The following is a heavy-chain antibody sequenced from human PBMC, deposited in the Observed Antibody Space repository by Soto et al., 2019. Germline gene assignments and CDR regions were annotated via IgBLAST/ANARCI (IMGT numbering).Heavy chain of an antibody. Sequence: ASVKVSCKASGYTFTSYGISWVRQAPGQGLERMGRISAYNGNTNYAQKLQGRVTMTTDTSTSTAYMELRSLRSDDTAVYYCAREGGYDFWSVYKGYYYGMDVWGQGTTVTVSS. CDR3: AREGGYDFWSVYKGYYYGMDV. D-gene: IGHD3-3*01. V-gene: IGHV1-18*04. CDR1: GYTFTSYG. J-gene: IGHJ6*02. CDR2: ISAYNGNT.